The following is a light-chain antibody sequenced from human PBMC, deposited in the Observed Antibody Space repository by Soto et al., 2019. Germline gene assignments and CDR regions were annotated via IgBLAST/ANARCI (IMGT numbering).Light chain of an antibody. CDR2: GAS. CDR1: QSVSSN. CDR3: QQYNNWGRT. V-gene: IGKV3-15*01. Sequence: EIVMTQSPATLSVSPGERATLSCRASQSVSSNLAWYQQKPGQAPRLLIYGASTRATGIPARFSGSGSVTEFTLTISSLQSEDFAVYYCQQYNNWGRTFGQGTKVEIK. J-gene: IGKJ1*01.